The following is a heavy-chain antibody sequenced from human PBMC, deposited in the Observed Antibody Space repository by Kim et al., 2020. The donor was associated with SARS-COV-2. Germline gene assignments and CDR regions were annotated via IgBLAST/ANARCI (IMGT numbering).Heavy chain of an antibody. D-gene: IGHD3-10*01. CDR1: GGSISSSTYY. Sequence: SETLSLTCTVSGGSISSSTYYWGWIRQPPGKGLEWIGSIDYSGRTYYNPSLKSRVTISVDTSKNQFSLKLSSVTAADTAFYYCARHEKASMIRAIYYFNYWGQGTLVTVSS. J-gene: IGHJ4*02. CDR2: IDYSGRT. V-gene: IGHV4-39*01. CDR3: ARHEKASMIRAIYYFNY.